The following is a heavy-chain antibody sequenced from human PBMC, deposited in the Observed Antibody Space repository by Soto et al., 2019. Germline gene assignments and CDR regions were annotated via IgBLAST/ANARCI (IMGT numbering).Heavy chain of an antibody. D-gene: IGHD3-22*01. CDR3: ARHGCYYDSTGYYYFV. CDR2: IYYSGMT. J-gene: IGHJ4*02. Sequence: SETLSLTCTVSGGSISSTNHYWGWIRQTPGKGLEWIGDIYYSGMTRYNPSLKSRVTISVDTSKNQFSLKLSSMTAADTAVYYCARHGCYYDSTGYYYFVWGQGTLVTVSS. CDR1: GGSISSTNHY. V-gene: IGHV4-39*01.